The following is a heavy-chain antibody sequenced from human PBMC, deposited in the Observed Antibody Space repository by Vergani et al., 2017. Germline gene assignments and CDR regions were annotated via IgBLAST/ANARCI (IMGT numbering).Heavy chain of an antibody. Sequence: EVQLVESGGGLVKPGGSLRLSCAASGFTFNTYSMNWVRQAPGKGLEWFSSISSSGSNIYYADSLKGRFTISRDNAKNSLYLQMNSLRAEDTAVYYCARDYSRDDFWSGYRPDAFDIWGQGTMVTVSS. CDR1: GFTFNTYS. CDR3: ARDYSRDDFWSGYRPDAFDI. CDR2: ISSSGSNI. J-gene: IGHJ3*02. V-gene: IGHV3-21*01. D-gene: IGHD3-3*01.